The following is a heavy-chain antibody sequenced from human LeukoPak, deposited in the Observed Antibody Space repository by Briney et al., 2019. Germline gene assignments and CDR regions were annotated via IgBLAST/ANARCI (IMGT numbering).Heavy chain of an antibody. CDR1: GFTFSSYA. CDR3: AKELTDILTGYDYFDC. J-gene: IGHJ4*02. CDR2: ISGSGGST. V-gene: IGHV3-23*01. D-gene: IGHD3-9*01. Sequence: GGSLRLSCAASGFTFSSYAMSWVRQAPGKGLEWVSAISGSGGSTYYADSVKGRFTTSRDNSKNTLYLQMNSLRAEDTAVYYCAKELTDILTGYDYFDCWGQGTLVTVSS.